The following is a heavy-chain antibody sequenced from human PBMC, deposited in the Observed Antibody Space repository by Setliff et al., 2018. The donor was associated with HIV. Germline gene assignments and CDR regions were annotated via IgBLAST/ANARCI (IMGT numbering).Heavy chain of an antibody. Sequence: LSLTCSVSGGSISSATYYWNWIRQPAGKALEWIGRINTSGTTIYSPSLKSRVTISLEKSNNQFSLKLSSVTAADTAVYYCARDFKRYNSPCRFDPWGQGILVTSPQ. CDR1: GGSISSATYY. D-gene: IGHD1-1*01. V-gene: IGHV4-61*02. J-gene: IGHJ5*02. CDR2: INTSGTT. CDR3: ARDFKRYNSPCRFDP.